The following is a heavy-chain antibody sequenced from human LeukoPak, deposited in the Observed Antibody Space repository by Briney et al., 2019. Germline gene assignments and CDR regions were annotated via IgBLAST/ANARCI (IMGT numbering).Heavy chain of an antibody. V-gene: IGHV5-51*01. D-gene: IGHD1-7*01. CDR2: IYPGDSDT. CDR3: ARLTNPYNWNYVVFDY. Sequence: GESLKISCKGSGYSFTSYWIGWVRQMPGKGLEWMGIIYPGDSDTRYSPSFQGQVTISADKSISTAYLQWSSLKASDTAMYYCARLTNPYNWNYVVFDYWGQGTLVTVSS. CDR1: GYSFTSYW. J-gene: IGHJ4*02.